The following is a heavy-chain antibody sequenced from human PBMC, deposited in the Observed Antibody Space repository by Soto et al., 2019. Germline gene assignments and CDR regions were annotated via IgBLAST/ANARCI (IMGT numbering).Heavy chain of an antibody. Sequence: PSETLSLTCTVSGGSIGSGGYYWSWIRQHPGKGLEWIGYIYYSGSTYYNPSLKRRVTISVDTSKNQFSLKLSSVTAADTAVYYCARENIGWLRGGFDYWGQGTLVTVSS. CDR1: GGSIGSGGYY. CDR2: IYYSGST. V-gene: IGHV4-31*03. CDR3: ARENIGWLRGGFDY. D-gene: IGHD5-12*01. J-gene: IGHJ4*02.